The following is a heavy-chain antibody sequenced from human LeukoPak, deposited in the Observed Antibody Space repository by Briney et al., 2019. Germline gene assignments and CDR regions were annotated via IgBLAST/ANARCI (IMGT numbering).Heavy chain of an antibody. J-gene: IGHJ4*02. V-gene: IGHV1-18*01. Sequence: ASVRVSCKASVYTFSRHGMTWVRQAPGQGLEWMGWISSGKGDTKYAQNLQGRVTMTTEANTAYMELRSLTSDDTAVYYCMRGTWGVVLDYWGQGTPVTVSS. CDR1: VYTFSRHG. CDR2: ISSGKGDT. D-gene: IGHD3-3*01. CDR3: MRGTWGVVLDY.